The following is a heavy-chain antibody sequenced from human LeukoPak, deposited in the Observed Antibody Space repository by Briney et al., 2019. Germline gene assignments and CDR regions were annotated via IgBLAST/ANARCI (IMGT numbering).Heavy chain of an antibody. J-gene: IGHJ4*02. CDR3: ARVSSLFDY. CDR1: GFTFSNYA. Sequence: GGSLRLSCAASGFTFSNYAMSWVRQAPGKGLEWVSVIYSGGTTYYADSVKGRFTISRDNAKNSLYLQMNSLRAEDTAVYYCARVSSLFDYWGQGTLVTVSS. D-gene: IGHD6-13*01. CDR2: IYSGGTT. V-gene: IGHV3-69-1*01.